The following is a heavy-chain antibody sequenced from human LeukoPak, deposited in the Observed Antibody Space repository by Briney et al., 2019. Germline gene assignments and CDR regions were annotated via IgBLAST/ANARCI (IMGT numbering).Heavy chain of an antibody. CDR3: ASLIAAAEAFDI. J-gene: IGHJ3*02. V-gene: IGHV3-53*01. Sequence: GGSLRLSCAASGFTVSSNYMSWVRQAPGKGLEWVSVIYSGGSTYYADSVKGRFTISRDNSKNTLYPQMNSLRAEDTAVYYCASLIAAAEAFDIWGQGTMVTVSS. CDR1: GFTVSSNY. D-gene: IGHD6-13*01. CDR2: IYSGGST.